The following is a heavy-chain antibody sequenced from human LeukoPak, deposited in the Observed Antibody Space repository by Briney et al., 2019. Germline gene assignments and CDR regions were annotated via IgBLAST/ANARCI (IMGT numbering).Heavy chain of an antibody. Sequence: GGSLRLSCAASGFAVSSNYMSWVRQAPGKGLEWVSVIYSGGSTYYADSVKGRFTISRDNSKNTLYLQMNSLRAEDTAVYYCARDSLRGYGSGSYYNPYYYYGMDVWGQGTTVTVSS. V-gene: IGHV3-53*01. D-gene: IGHD3-10*01. CDR1: GFAVSSNY. CDR2: IYSGGST. CDR3: ARDSLRGYGSGSYYNPYYYYGMDV. J-gene: IGHJ6*02.